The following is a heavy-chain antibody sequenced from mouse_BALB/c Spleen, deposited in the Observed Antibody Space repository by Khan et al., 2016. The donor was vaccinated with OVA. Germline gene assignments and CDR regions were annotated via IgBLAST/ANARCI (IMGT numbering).Heavy chain of an antibody. Sequence: QVQLQQSGPELVKPGASVRISCKASGYTFTNYYVHWVKERPGQGLEWIGWIYPGNVNTKYNERFKDKASLTADKSSSTAYMQLSSLTSEDSAVYFGVRDGYSSRVYTMDYWGQGTSVTVSS. V-gene: IGHV1S56*01. J-gene: IGHJ4*01. CDR2: IYPGNVNT. CDR1: GYTFTNYY. D-gene: IGHD1-2*01. CDR3: VRDGYSSRVYTMDY.